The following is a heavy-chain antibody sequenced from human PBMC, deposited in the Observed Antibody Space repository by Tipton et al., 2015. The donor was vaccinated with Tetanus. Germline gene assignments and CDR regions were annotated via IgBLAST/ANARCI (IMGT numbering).Heavy chain of an antibody. V-gene: IGHV4-39*07. D-gene: IGHD6-19*01. J-gene: IGHJ4*02. CDR1: DESISSSSYY. CDR3: ARGSGWADF. Sequence: TLSLTCTVSDESISSSSYYWGWIRQPPGKGLEWIGEISPSGNTNYNPSLKSRVTISADTSRNQFSLTLGSVTAADTAVYYCARGSGWADFWGQGTQVTVSS. CDR2: ISPSGNT.